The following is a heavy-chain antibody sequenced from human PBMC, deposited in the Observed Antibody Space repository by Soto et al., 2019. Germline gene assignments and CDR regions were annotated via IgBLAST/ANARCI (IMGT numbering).Heavy chain of an antibody. CDR1: GYTFTSYA. D-gene: IGHD3-10*01. CDR3: AMEGSKDYGSGSLAFDI. V-gene: IGHV7-4-1*01. J-gene: IGHJ3*02. CDR2: INTNTGNP. Sequence: ASVKVSCKASGYTFTSYAMNWVRQAPGQGLEWMGWINTNTGNPTYAQGFTGRFVFSLDTSVSTAYLQICSLKAEDTAVYYCAMEGSKDYGSGSLAFDIWGQGAMVTVSS.